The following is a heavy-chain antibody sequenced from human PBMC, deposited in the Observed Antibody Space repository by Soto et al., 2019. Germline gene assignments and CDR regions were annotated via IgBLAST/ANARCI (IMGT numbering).Heavy chain of an antibody. J-gene: IGHJ5*02. CDR2: IYHSGST. V-gene: IGHV4-30-2*01. Sequence: LSLTCAVSGGSISSGGYSWSWIRQPPGKGLEWIGYIYHSGSTYYNPSLKSRVTTSVDRSKNQFSLKLSSVTAADTAVYYFARASRTLIGWFAPWAQATLVPGS. CDR3: ARASRTLIGWFAP. CDR1: GGSISSGGYS.